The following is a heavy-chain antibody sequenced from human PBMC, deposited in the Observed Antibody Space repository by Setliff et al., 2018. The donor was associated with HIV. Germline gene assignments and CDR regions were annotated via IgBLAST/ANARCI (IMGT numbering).Heavy chain of an antibody. CDR3: VRDDYGYNGKGFDY. V-gene: IGHV4-30-4*08. D-gene: IGHD4-17*01. J-gene: IGHJ4*02. Sequence: SETLSLTCTVSGGSITSGDYHWSWIRQPPGKGLEWIGYIYYTGSTYYNPSLKSRLTISIDTSKNQFSLKLRSVTAADTAMYYCVRDDYGYNGKGFDYWGPGTLVTVS. CDR2: IYYTGST. CDR1: GGSITSGDYH.